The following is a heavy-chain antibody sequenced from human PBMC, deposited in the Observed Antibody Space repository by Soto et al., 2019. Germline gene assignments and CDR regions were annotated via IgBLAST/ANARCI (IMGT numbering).Heavy chain of an antibody. D-gene: IGHD6-19*01. J-gene: IGHJ3*02. CDR3: ARVYSSGWYGNDAFDI. Sequence: QVQLVESGGGLVKPGGALRLSCAPSGFTFSDYYMSWIRQAPGKGLEWVSYISSSGSTIYYADSVKGRFTISRDNAKNSLYLQMNSLRAEDTAVYYCARVYSSGWYGNDAFDIWGQGTMVTVSS. CDR2: ISSSGSTI. V-gene: IGHV3-11*01. CDR1: GFTFSDYY.